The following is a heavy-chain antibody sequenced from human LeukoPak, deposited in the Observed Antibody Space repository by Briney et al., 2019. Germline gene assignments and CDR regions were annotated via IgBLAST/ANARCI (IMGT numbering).Heavy chain of an antibody. CDR1: GGSISSSSYY. CDR2: IYYSGST. V-gene: IGHV4-39*07. Sequence: SETLSLTCTVSGGSISSSSYYWGWIRQPPGKGLEWIGSIYYSGSTYYNPSLKSRDTISVDTSKNQFSLKLSSVTAADTAVYYCAREGIAAVNYYYYYMDVWGKGTTVTVSS. CDR3: AREGIAAVNYYYYYMDV. D-gene: IGHD6-13*01. J-gene: IGHJ6*03.